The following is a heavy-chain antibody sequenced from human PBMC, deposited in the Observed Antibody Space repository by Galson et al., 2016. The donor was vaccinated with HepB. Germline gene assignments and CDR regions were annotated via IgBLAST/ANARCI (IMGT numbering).Heavy chain of an antibody. V-gene: IGHV1-46*01. CDR2: INPGGGSA. J-gene: IGHJ5*01. CDR3: ARDRGDSGGGWFDS. Sequence: SVKVSCKASGYIFSIYYIHWVRQAPGQGLEWMGVINPGGGSATYAHKFQGRVSMTSDTSTTTIYMELSTLRSEDTAVYYCARDRGDSGGGWFDSWGQGTLVIVSS. D-gene: IGHD3-10*01. CDR1: GYIFSIYY.